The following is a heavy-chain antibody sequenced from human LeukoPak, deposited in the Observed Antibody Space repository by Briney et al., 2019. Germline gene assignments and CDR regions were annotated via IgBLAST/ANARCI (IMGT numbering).Heavy chain of an antibody. Sequence: PSETLSLTCTVSGGSISSYYWSWIRQPPGKGLEWIGYIYYSGSTNYNPSLKSRVTISVDTSKNQFSLRLSSVTAADTAVYYCARRGGWSNFDYWGQGTLVTVSS. CDR3: ARRGGWSNFDY. J-gene: IGHJ4*02. D-gene: IGHD6-19*01. CDR1: GGSISSYY. CDR2: IYYSGST. V-gene: IGHV4-59*08.